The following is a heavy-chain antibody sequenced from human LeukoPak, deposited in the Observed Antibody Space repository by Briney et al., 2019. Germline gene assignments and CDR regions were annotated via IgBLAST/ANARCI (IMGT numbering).Heavy chain of an antibody. D-gene: IGHD3-10*01. J-gene: IGHJ6*03. CDR2: IYYSGST. Sequence: KTSETLSLTCTVSGGSISSYYWSWIRQPPGKGLEWIGYIYYSGSTNYNPSLKSRVTISVDTSKNQFSLKLSSVTAADTAVYYCAREGTDQYYYYYMDVWGKGTTVTVSS. V-gene: IGHV4-59*01. CDR1: GGSISSYY. CDR3: AREGTDQYYYYYMDV.